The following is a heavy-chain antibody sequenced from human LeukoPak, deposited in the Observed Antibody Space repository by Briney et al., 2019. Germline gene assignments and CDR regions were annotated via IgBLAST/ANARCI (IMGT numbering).Heavy chain of an antibody. CDR1: GYTFTGYY. J-gene: IGHJ3*02. CDR2: INPNSGGT. Sequence: ASVKVSCKASGYTFTGYYMHWVRQAPGQGLEWMGWINPNSGGTNYAQKFQGRVTMTRDTSISTAYMELSRLRSDDTAVYYCANSYGSAGAHFDAFDIWGQGTMVTVSS. CDR3: ANSYGSAGAHFDAFDI. V-gene: IGHV1-2*02. D-gene: IGHD2-15*01.